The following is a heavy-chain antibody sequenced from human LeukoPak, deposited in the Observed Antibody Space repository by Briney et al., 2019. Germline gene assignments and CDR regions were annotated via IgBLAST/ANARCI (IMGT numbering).Heavy chain of an antibody. D-gene: IGHD3-22*01. Sequence: SETLSLTCTVSGGSISRRSYKWAWIRQPPGKGLEWIGSIYYSGSTYYNLSLKSRVTISVDTPKNQFSLKLSSVTAADTAVYYCWNYYDYYTFDIWGQGTMVTVSS. J-gene: IGHJ3*02. CDR2: IYYSGST. CDR3: WNYYDYYTFDI. CDR1: GGSISRRSYK. V-gene: IGHV4-39*01.